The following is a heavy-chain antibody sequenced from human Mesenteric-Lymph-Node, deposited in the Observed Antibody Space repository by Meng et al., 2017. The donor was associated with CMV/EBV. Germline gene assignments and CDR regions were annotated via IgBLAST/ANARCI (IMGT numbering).Heavy chain of an antibody. CDR2: VNPNSGDT. D-gene: IGHD2-2*01. CDR3: ARGSNLDF. V-gene: IGHV1-2*02. J-gene: IGHJ4*02. CDR1: GYTFTGYF. Sequence: ASVKVSCKASGYTFTGYFIYWVRQAPGQGLEWMGWVNPNSGDTNYAQKSQGRVTMTRDMSISTAFMDLSRLRSDDTAMYYCARGSNLDFWGQGTLVTVSS.